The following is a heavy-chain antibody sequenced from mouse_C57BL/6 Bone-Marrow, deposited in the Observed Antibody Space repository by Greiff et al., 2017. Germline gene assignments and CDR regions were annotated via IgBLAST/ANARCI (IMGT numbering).Heavy chain of an antibody. CDR3: TPYSPWDFAY. CDR2: IDPANGNT. CDR1: GFNIKNTY. V-gene: IGHV14-3*01. J-gene: IGHJ3*01. D-gene: IGHD2-12*01. Sequence: EVQLQQSVAELVRPGASVKLSCTASGFNIKNTYMHWVKQRPEQGLEWIGRIDPANGNTNYAPKFQGKATITADTSSNAAYLQLSRLSTEDTVIYYGTPYSPWDFAYWGQGSLVTVSA.